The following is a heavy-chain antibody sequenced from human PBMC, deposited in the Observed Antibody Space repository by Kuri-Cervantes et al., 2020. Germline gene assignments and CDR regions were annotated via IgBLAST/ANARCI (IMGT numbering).Heavy chain of an antibody. J-gene: IGHJ4*02. V-gene: IGHV3-48*04. D-gene: IGHD3-22*01. Sequence: GGSLRLSCAASGFTFSSYSMNWVRQAPGKGLEWVSYISSSSSTIYYAADSVKGRFTLSRDNAENSLYLQMNSLRAEDTAVYYCARDKGIYDPSGVRGYYFDYWGQGTLVTVSS. CDR1: GFTFSSYS. CDR2: ISSSSSTI. CDR3: ARDKGIYDPSGVRGYYFDY.